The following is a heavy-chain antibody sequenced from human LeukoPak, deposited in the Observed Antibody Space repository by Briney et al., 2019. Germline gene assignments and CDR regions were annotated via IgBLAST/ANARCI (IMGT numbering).Heavy chain of an antibody. Sequence: PGGSLRLSCAASGIIITSYWMSWVRQPPGKGLGWVANIKQDGSEKNYVDSVKGRFTIFRDNARNSLYLQMNSLRAEDTVVYYCASHSYGYNHWGQGTLVIV. CDR2: IKQDGSEK. CDR3: ASHSYGYNH. D-gene: IGHD3-16*01. J-gene: IGHJ5*02. V-gene: IGHV3-7*01. CDR1: GIIITSYW.